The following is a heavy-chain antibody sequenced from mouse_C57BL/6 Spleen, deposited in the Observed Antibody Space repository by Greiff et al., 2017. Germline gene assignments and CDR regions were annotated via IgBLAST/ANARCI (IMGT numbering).Heavy chain of an antibody. Sequence: EVQLKESGPELVKPGASVKMSCKASGYTFTDYNMHWVKQSPGKSLEWIGYINPNNGGTSYNQKFKGKATLTVNKSSRTAYMELRSLTSEDSAVYYCARGSLYDPFAYWGQGTLVTVSA. D-gene: IGHD2-3*01. V-gene: IGHV1-22*01. CDR3: ARGSLYDPFAY. J-gene: IGHJ3*01. CDR2: INPNNGGT. CDR1: GYTFTDYN.